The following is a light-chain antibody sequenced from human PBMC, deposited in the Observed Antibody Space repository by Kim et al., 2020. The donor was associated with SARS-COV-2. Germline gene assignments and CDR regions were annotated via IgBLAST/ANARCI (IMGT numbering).Light chain of an antibody. J-gene: IGKJ1*01. CDR3: QQYGSSPRT. V-gene: IGKV3-20*01. CDR1: QRVASGY. Sequence: SPGERAPLPCRASQRVASGYLAWYQQKLGQAPRLVIYGASSRATGIPDRFSGSGSETDFTLTISRLEPEDFAVYYCQQYGSSPRTFGQGTKVDIK. CDR2: GAS.